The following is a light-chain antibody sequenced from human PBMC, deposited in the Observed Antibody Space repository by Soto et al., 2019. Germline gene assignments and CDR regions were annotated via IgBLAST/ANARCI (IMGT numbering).Light chain of an antibody. Sequence: QSVLTQPPSVSGAPGQRATISCSGSSSNIGAGYDVHWYQQLPGTAPKLLISANNIRPSGVPDRFSGSKSGTSASLAITGLQAEDEADYYCQSYDSSLSGSGVFGGGTKVTVL. CDR3: QSYDSSLSGSGV. CDR1: SSNIGAGYD. V-gene: IGLV1-40*01. J-gene: IGLJ3*02. CDR2: ANN.